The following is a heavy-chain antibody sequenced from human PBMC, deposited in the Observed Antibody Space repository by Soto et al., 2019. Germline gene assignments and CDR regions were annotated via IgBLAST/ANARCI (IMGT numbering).Heavy chain of an antibody. D-gene: IGHD2-21*02. CDR3: RVTGVSEVDY. CDR1: GYTFSGFY. J-gene: IGHJ4*02. Sequence: ASVKVSCKTSGYTFSGFYIHWVRQAPGQGLESMGWIYPDSGGTDHAQKFQGRVTVTRDPSISTAYMELSRLRSDDTAVYYCRVTGVSEVDYWGQGTLVTVSS. V-gene: IGHV1-2*02. CDR2: IYPDSGGT.